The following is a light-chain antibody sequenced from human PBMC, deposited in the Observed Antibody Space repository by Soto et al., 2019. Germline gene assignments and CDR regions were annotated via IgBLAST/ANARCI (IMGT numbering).Light chain of an antibody. V-gene: IGKV1-9*01. CDR2: AAS. Sequence: QLTQSPSSLSASVGDRVTITCRASEGISTYVAWYQQKPGTAPKLLIYAASTLQSGVPSRFSGSGSGTHFTLTIISLQPEDFATYYCQQLHSFPRTFGQGTKLEIK. J-gene: IGKJ2*02. CDR1: EGISTY. CDR3: QQLHSFPRT.